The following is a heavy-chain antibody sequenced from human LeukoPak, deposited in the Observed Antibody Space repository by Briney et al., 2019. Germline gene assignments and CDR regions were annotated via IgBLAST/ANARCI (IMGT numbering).Heavy chain of an antibody. J-gene: IGHJ4*02. CDR1: GASISSEPYF. CDR3: AGGPAYLDSVPNS. V-gene: IGHV4-31*03. D-gene: IGHD3-22*01. Sequence: SETLSLTCTVSGASISSEPYFWSWIRQHPVKGLEWLGYIYYTGNTASNPSLQSRLTISRDTSENQFSLSLTSVTAADTAVYYCAGGPAYLDSVPNSWGQGTLVTVSS. CDR2: IYYTGNT.